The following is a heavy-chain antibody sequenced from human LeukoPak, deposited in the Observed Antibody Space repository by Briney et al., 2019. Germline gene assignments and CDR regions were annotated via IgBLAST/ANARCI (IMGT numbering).Heavy chain of an antibody. J-gene: IGHJ3*02. V-gene: IGHV1-69*05. Sequence: SVKVSCKASGGTLSSYAISWVRQAPGQGLEWMGGIIPIFGTANYAQKFQGRVTITTDESTSTAYMELGSLRSEDTAVYYCARGNVNYYDSSGPSDAFDIWGQGTMVTVSS. CDR1: GGTLSSYA. CDR3: ARGNVNYYDSSGPSDAFDI. D-gene: IGHD3-22*01. CDR2: IIPIFGTA.